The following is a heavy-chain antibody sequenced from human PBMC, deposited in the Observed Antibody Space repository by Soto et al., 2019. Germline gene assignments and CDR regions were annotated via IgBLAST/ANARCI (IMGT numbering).Heavy chain of an antibody. J-gene: IGHJ4*02. CDR3: TRDAAVGLVEY. V-gene: IGHV1-18*01. CDR1: GYTFTSYG. D-gene: IGHD1-26*01. Sequence: QVQLVQSGAEVKKPGASVKVSCKASGYTFTSYGISWVRQAPGQGLEWMGWISAYNGNTNHAQQLQGRVTMTKDTSTSTAYMELGSLTSDDTPVYYWTRDAAVGLVEYWGQTAMVSVSS. CDR2: ISAYNGNT.